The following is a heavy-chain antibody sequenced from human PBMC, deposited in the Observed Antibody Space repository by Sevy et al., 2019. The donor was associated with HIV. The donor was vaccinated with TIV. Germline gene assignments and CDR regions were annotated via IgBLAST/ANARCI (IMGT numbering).Heavy chain of an antibody. J-gene: IGHJ6*02. V-gene: IGHV3-30*04. D-gene: IGHD1-7*01. CDR1: GFTFSSYA. Sequence: GGSLRLSCAASGFTFSSYAMHWVRQAPGKGLEWVAVISYDGSNKYYADSVKGRFTISRDNSKNTLYLQMNSLRAEDTAVYYCARDLPSGRELPDYYYYGMDVWGQGTTVTVSS. CDR3: ARDLPSGRELPDYYYYGMDV. CDR2: ISYDGSNK.